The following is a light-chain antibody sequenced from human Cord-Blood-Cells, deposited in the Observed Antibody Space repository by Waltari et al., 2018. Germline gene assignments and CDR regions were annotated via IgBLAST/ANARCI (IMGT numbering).Light chain of an antibody. V-gene: IGKV3-20*01. CDR2: GAS. J-gene: IGKJ1*01. CDR1: QSVSSSY. Sequence: IVFTQSPCTLSLSPGERATLSCRASQSVSSSYLAWYQQKPGQAPRLLIYGASSRATGIPDRFSGSGSGTDFTLTISRLEPEDFAVYYCQQYGSSLTWTFGQGTKVEIK. CDR3: QQYGSSLTWT.